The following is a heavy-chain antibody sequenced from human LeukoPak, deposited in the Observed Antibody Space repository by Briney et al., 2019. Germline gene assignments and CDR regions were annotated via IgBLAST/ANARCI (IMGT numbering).Heavy chain of an antibody. V-gene: IGHV3-7*01. Sequence: GGSLRLSCVVSGFNFNSYWMNWVRQAPGRGLEWVANIKEDGSEEHYVDSVKGRFTISRDNAKNSLYLQMDTLRDEDTAVYYCARDFSGEFDYWAQGIQVIVSS. J-gene: IGHJ4*02. CDR3: ARDFSGEFDY. CDR2: IKEDGSEE. D-gene: IGHD3-10*01. CDR1: GFNFNSYW.